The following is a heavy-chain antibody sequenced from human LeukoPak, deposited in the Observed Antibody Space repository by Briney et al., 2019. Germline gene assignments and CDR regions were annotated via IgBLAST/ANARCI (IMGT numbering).Heavy chain of an antibody. Sequence: PGGSLRLSCAASGFTFSSYAMSWVRQAPGKGLEWASAISGSGGSTYYADSVKGRFTISRDNSKNTLYLQMNSLRAEDTAVYYCAKDRSAYDILTGYPHGNFDYGGQGTLVTVSS. V-gene: IGHV3-23*01. J-gene: IGHJ4*02. CDR2: ISGSGGST. CDR3: AKDRSAYDILTGYPHGNFDY. CDR1: GFTFSSYA. D-gene: IGHD3-9*01.